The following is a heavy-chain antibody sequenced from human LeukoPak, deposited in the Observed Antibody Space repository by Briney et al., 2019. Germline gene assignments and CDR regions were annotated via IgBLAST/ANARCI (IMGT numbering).Heavy chain of an antibody. Sequence: PGGSLRLSCAASGFTFSSYAMSWVRQAPGKGLEWVSFISSSSSYIYYADSVKGRFTISRDNAKNSLYLQMNSLRAEDTAVYYCARVGAAWSIDYWGQGTLVTVSS. D-gene: IGHD3-10*01. CDR3: ARVGAAWSIDY. V-gene: IGHV3-21*01. J-gene: IGHJ4*02. CDR1: GFTFSSYA. CDR2: ISSSSSYI.